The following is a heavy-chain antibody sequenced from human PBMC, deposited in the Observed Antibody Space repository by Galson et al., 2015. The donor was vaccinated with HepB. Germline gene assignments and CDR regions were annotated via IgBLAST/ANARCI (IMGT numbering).Heavy chain of an antibody. D-gene: IGHD1-26*01. V-gene: IGHV3-23*01. CDR1: GFTFSSYA. Sequence: SLRLSCAASGFTFSSYAMSWVRRAPGKGLEWVSVIGGRGGNTYYADSVKGRFTISRDNSKNTLYVQMNSLRAEDTAVYYCARGKVGPNTPFDYWGQGTLVTVSS. CDR2: IGGRGGNT. J-gene: IGHJ4*02. CDR3: ARGKVGPNTPFDY.